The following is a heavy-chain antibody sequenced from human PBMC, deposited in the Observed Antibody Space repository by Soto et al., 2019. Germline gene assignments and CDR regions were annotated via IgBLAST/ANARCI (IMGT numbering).Heavy chain of an antibody. Sequence: QVQLVESGGGLVKPGGSLRLSCAASGFIFSDYYMTWIRQAPGKGLEWVSYISSSGSTIDYGDSVRGRFTISRDNAKNSLYLQINSLRAEDTAVYYCARDEGAYCGGDCFSEYFQHWGQGTLVTVSA. J-gene: IGHJ1*01. V-gene: IGHV3-11*01. D-gene: IGHD2-21*02. CDR2: ISSSGSTI. CDR1: GFIFSDYY. CDR3: ARDEGAYCGGDCFSEYFQH.